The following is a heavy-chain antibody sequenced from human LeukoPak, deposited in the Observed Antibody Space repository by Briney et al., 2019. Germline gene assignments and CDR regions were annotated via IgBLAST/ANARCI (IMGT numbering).Heavy chain of an antibody. J-gene: IGHJ4*02. D-gene: IGHD1-14*01. CDR3: ARGGGLTGTTRWYFDY. CDR2: ISYDGSNK. Sequence: GGSLRLSCAASGFTFSSYAMHWVRQAPGKGLEWVAVISYDGSNKYYADSVKGRFTISRDNSKNTLYLQMNSLRAEDTAVYYCARGGGLTGTTRWYFDYWGQGTLVTVSS. CDR1: GFTFSSYA. V-gene: IGHV3-30-3*01.